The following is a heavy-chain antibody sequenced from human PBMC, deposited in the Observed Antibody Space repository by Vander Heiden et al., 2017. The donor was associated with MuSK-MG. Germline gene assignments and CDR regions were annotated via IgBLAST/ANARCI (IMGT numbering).Heavy chain of an antibody. CDR2: IYNSGST. V-gene: IGHV4-31*03. CDR3: ASGRSTMGALDI. Sequence: QVQLQESGPGLVKPSQTLSLTCTVSGGSISSGGYYWSWVRKHPGKGLGWFGYIYNSGSTSYNPSLKSRVTISVDTSKNKFSRRRSSGPAADTAGNNWASGRSTMGALDIGAKGQWSPSLQ. J-gene: IGHJ3*02. D-gene: IGHD2-8*01. CDR1: GGSISSGGYY.